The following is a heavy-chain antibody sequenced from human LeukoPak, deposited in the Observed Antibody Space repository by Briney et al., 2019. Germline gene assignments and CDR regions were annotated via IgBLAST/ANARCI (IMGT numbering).Heavy chain of an antibody. V-gene: IGHV3-30*03. CDR3: ATNIVVVTAPDQYFQH. D-gene: IGHD2-21*02. CDR1: GLTFSSYG. J-gene: IGHJ1*01. CDR2: ISYDGSNK. Sequence: PGGSLRLSCAASGLTFSSYGMHWVRQAPGKGLEWVAVISYDGSNKYYADSVKGRFTISRDNSKNTLYLQMNSLRAEDTAVYYCATNIVVVTAPDQYFQHWGQGTLVTVSS.